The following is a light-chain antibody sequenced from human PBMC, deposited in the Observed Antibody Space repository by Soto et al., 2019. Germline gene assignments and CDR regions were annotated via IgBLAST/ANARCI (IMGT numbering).Light chain of an antibody. CDR1: QTFSSY. Sequence: DIQMTQSPSTLSASVGDRVTITCRASQTFSSYLAWYQQKPGKAPMLLIFDASSLEGGVPSRFSGSGSGTEFTLTISSLQPDDFATYYCQQYNSYSWTFGQGTKVDIK. J-gene: IGKJ1*01. V-gene: IGKV1-5*01. CDR2: DAS. CDR3: QQYNSYSWT.